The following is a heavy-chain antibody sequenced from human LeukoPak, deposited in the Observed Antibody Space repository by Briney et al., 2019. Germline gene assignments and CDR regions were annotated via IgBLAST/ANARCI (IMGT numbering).Heavy chain of an antibody. CDR3: ARVRRFDSGYDSRAPNWFDP. V-gene: IGHV3-21*01. Sequence: GGSLRLSCAASGFTFSSYSMNWVRQAPGRGLEWFSSISSSSSYIYYADSVKGRFTISRDNAKNSLYLQMNSLRAEDTAVYYWARVRRFDSGYDSRAPNWFDPWGQGTLVTVSS. D-gene: IGHD5-12*01. CDR2: ISSSSSYI. CDR1: GFTFSSYS. J-gene: IGHJ5*02.